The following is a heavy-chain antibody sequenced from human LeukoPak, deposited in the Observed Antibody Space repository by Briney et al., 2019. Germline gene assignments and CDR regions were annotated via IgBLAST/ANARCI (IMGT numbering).Heavy chain of an antibody. CDR3: ARDPTAAGKGAWFDP. CDR2: IYYSGST. J-gene: IGHJ5*02. D-gene: IGHD6-13*01. CDR1: GASISSYY. V-gene: IGHV4-4*08. Sequence: SETLSLTCTVSGASISSYYWSWIRQPPGKGLEWIGFIYYSGSTYYNPSLKSRVTISVDTSKNQLSLKLSSVAAADTAVYYCARDPTAAGKGAWFDPWGQGTLVTVSS.